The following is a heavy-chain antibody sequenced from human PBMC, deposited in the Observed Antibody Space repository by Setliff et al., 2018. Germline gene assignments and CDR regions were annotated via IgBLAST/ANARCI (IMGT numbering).Heavy chain of an antibody. CDR1: GFAFDSYA. CDR3: RVWIGDLSRDF. V-gene: IGHV3-33*08. Sequence: PGGSLRLSCAASGFAFDSYAMHWVRQAPGKGLEWVAIIFHDGRDIYYGDSVQGRFAISRDNSKNTLYLQMNSLRTEDTAVYYCRVWIGDLSRDFWGRGTMVTVSS. D-gene: IGHD3-10*01. CDR2: IFHDGRDI. J-gene: IGHJ4*02.